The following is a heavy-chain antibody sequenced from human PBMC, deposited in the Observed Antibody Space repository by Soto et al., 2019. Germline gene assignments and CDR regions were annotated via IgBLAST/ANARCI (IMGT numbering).Heavy chain of an antibody. CDR3: AHKGPEDWPLDY. V-gene: IGHV2-5*02. J-gene: IGHJ4*02. D-gene: IGHD3-9*01. Sequence: QITLKESGPTLVRPTQTLTLTCAFSGFSLSTSGVGVGWIRQPPGKAREWLAVIYWDDSKLYSPSQRSRLTITKDTSKNQVVLTMTNMDPMTTGTYYCAHKGPEDWPLDYLGQRTLVTVSS. CDR1: GFSLSTSGVG. CDR2: IYWDDSK.